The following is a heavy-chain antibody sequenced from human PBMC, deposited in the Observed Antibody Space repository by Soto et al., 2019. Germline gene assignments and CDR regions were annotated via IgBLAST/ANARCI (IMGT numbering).Heavy chain of an antibody. V-gene: IGHV4-4*02. CDR3: ARLKGPDHYGLDV. J-gene: IGHJ6*02. Sequence: QVQLQESGPGLVKPSGTLSLTCGVSGDSITSTNWWNWVRQPPGRGVEWIGEIYHSGTTHYNPSLKSRITILLDESKNQFSLNLSSVTAADTAVYYCARLKGPDHYGLDVWGQGTTVSVFS. CDR2: IYHSGTT. CDR1: GDSITSTNW.